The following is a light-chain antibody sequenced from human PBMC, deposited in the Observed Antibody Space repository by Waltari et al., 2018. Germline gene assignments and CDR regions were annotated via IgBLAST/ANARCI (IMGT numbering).Light chain of an antibody. CDR2: DAS. Sequence: IPLTQSPSSPPSLVVYRATITCQASQDISNCLNWYQQKPGKAPKLLIYDASILEAGVPSRFSGSGSVTHFSFTISSLQPDDIGTYFCQQCDDVPFTFGPGTKVEMK. CDR3: QQCDDVPFT. V-gene: IGKV1-33*01. CDR1: QDISNC. J-gene: IGKJ3*01.